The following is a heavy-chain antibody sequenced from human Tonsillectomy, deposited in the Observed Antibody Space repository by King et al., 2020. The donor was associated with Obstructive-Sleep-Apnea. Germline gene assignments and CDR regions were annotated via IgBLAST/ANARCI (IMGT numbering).Heavy chain of an antibody. CDR2: IDWDDDK. Sequence: VTLKESGPALVKPTQTLTLTCTFSGFSLSTSGMCVSWIRQPPGKALEWLARIDWDDDKYYSTSLRTRLTISKDTSKNQWFLTMNNMDPVDTATYYCARMSVQNGLGGMDVWGQGPTVTVPS. D-gene: IGHD5/OR15-5a*01. V-gene: IGHV2-70*11. J-gene: IGHJ6*02. CDR1: GFSLSTSGMC. CDR3: ARMSVQNGLGGMDV.